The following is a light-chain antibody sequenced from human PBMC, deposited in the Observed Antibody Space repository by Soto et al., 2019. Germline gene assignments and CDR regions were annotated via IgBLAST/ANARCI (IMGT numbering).Light chain of an antibody. CDR3: QQYSSSPRP. CDR1: QSVSSNY. J-gene: IGKJ5*01. CDR2: GAS. V-gene: IGKV3-20*01. Sequence: IVLTQSPGTLSLSPGERATLSCRAGQSVSSNYLAWYQQKPGQAPRLLIYGASTRATGIPARFSGSGSGTDFSLTISRLEPEDFAVYHRQQYSSSPRPFGQGTRLEI.